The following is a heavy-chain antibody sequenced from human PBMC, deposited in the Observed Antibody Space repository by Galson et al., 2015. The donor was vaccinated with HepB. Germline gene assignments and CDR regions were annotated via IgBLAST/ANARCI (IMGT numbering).Heavy chain of an antibody. D-gene: IGHD2-2*01. CDR2: ISGSGGST. CDR3: AKGDIVVVPAEGGFDY. Sequence: SLRLSCAASGFTFSSYGMSWVRQAPGKGLEWVSAISGSGGSTYYADSVKGRFTISRDNSKNTLYLQMNSLRAEDTALYYCAKGDIVVVPAEGGFDYWGQGTLVTVSS. J-gene: IGHJ4*02. V-gene: IGHV3-23*01. CDR1: GFTFSSYG.